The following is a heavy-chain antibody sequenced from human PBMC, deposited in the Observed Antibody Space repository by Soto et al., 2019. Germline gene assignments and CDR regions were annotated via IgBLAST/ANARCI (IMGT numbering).Heavy chain of an antibody. CDR2: IFHTGSA. Sequence: QVQLQESGPGLMKPSGTLSLTCAVSGGSITSNWWSWVRQPPGKGLEWIAEIFHTGSANYNPPLMGRLTISMDKSRNHLSLNLNSVTAADTAVYYCARHIAVSGTRGFDHWGQGTLVTVSS. J-gene: IGHJ4*02. CDR3: ARHIAVSGTRGFDH. D-gene: IGHD2-21*01. V-gene: IGHV4-4*02. CDR1: GGSITSNW.